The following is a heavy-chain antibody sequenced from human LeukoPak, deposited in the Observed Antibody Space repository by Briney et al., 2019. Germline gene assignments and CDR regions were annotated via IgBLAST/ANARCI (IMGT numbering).Heavy chain of an antibody. CDR3: AKEDSSSSRYYFEY. J-gene: IGHJ4*02. D-gene: IGHD6-6*01. CDR1: GFAFSSYA. CDR2: ISGGGGGT. V-gene: IGHV3-23*01. Sequence: GGSLRLSCAASGFAFSSYAMSWVHQAPGTGLEWVSSISGGGGGTYYADSVKGRFTISRDNAKNTLYLQMNSLRAEDTAVYYCAKEDSSSSRYYFEYWGQGALVTVSS.